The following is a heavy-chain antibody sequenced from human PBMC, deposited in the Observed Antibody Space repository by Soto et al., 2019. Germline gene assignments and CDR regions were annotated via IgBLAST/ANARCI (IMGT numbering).Heavy chain of an antibody. Sequence: SETLSLTCTVSGGSISSSSYYWGWIRQPPGKGLEWIGSIYYSGSTYYNPSLKSRVTISVDTSKNQFSLKLSSVTAADTAVYYCARPACSGGSCYAFYGMDVWCQGTTGT. CDR3: ARPACSGGSCYAFYGMDV. CDR2: IYYSGST. D-gene: IGHD2-15*01. V-gene: IGHV4-39*01. CDR1: GGSISSSSYY. J-gene: IGHJ6*02.